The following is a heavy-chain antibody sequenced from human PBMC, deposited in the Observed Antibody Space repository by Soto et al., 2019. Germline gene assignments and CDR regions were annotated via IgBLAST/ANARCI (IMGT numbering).Heavy chain of an antibody. D-gene: IGHD6-19*01. J-gene: IGHJ4*02. V-gene: IGHV3-30*18. CDR1: GFTFSSYG. CDR3: AKVRSSGWYFRRHIVDY. CDR2: ISYDGSNK. Sequence: GGSLRLSCAASGFTFSSYGMHWVRQAPGKGLEWVAVISYDGSNKYYADSVKGRFTISRDNSKNTLYLQMNSLRAEDTAVYYCAKVRSSGWYFRRHIVDYWGQGTLVTVSS.